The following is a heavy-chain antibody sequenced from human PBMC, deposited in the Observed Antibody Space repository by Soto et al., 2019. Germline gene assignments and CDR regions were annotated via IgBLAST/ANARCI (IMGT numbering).Heavy chain of an antibody. CDR2: IYHSGST. D-gene: IGHD1-26*01. CDR1: DGSISSSNW. J-gene: IGHJ6*02. V-gene: IGHV4-4*02. CDR3: ARVSGSYYYGRDA. Sequence: QVQLQESGPGLVKPSGTLSLTCAVSDGSISSSNWWSWVRQPPGKGLEWIGEIYHSGSTNYNPSLRRRVTVSVDKSKNQFSRKRSSVPAADTAVYYGARVSGSYYYGRDAWGQGTTVTVSS.